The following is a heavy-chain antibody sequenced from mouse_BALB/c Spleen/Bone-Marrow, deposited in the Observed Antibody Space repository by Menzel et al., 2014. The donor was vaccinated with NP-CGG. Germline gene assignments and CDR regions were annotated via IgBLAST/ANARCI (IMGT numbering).Heavy chain of an antibody. D-gene: IGHD4-1*01. CDR1: GFTFNTYA. Sequence: EVKLVESGGGLGQPKGSLKVSCAASGFTFNTYAMNWVRQAPGKGLEWVARIRSKSHNYATFYADSVKDRFTISRDDSQNMLYLQMNNLKTEDTAMYYCMRDWDFDYWGQGTTLTVSS. CDR3: MRDWDFDY. V-gene: IGHV10-1*02. CDR2: IRSKSHNYAT. J-gene: IGHJ2*01.